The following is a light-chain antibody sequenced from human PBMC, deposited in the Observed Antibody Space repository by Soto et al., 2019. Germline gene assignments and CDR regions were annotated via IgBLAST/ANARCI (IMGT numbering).Light chain of an antibody. CDR1: FSDIGAYNY. Sequence: QSVLTQPASVSGSPGQSITISCTGTFSDIGAYNYVSWYQQHPGKAPQLIIYEVSYRPSGVSNRFSGSKSGNTASLTVSGLQAEDEADYYCSSYTTSSTWVFGGGTQLTVL. CDR2: EVS. CDR3: SSYTTSSTWV. V-gene: IGLV2-14*01. J-gene: IGLJ3*02.